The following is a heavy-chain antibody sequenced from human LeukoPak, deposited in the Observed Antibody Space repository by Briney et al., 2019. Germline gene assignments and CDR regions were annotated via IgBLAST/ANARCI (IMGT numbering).Heavy chain of an antibody. CDR3: ARGPTLGLDI. V-gene: IGHV1-2*02. Sequence: ASVKGSCRASGYTFTAYYIHWVRRAPGQGLEWMGWINPNSGDTTLPQRFQGRVTMTRDTSIITDYTELTSLTSDDTGMYCCARGPTLGLDIWGQGTMVTVSS. J-gene: IGHJ3*02. CDR1: GYTFTAYY. CDR2: INPNSGDT.